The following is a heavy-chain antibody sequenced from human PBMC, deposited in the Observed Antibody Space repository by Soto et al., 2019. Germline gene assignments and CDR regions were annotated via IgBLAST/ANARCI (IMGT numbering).Heavy chain of an antibody. V-gene: IGHV3-74*03. Sequence: EVQLVESGGGQVQPGGSLTLSCAVSGFTLRSYWMHWVRQAPGKGLEWVARIDSDGRTTTYEDSVKGRFTISRDNAKNTVFLHMNSLRAEDRAVYYCARGVVLYQQLVRGRDRFDPWGQGTLVTVSS. CDR2: IDSDGRTT. D-gene: IGHD6-13*01. CDR3: ARGVVLYQQLVRGRDRFDP. J-gene: IGHJ5*02. CDR1: GFTLRSYW.